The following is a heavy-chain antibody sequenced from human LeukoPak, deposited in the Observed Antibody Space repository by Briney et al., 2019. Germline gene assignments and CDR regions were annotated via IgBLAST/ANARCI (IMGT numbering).Heavy chain of an antibody. D-gene: IGHD2-2*01. CDR1: GGSISSSNW. CDR2: IYHSGST. V-gene: IGHV4-4*02. J-gene: IGHJ5*02. Sequence: SGTLSLACAVSGGSISSSNWWSWVRQPPGKGLEWIGEIYHSGSTNYNPSLKSRVTISVDKSKNQFSLKLSSVTAADTAVYYCARIMGRGYCSSTSCRGDWFDPWGQGTLVTVSS. CDR3: ARIMGRGYCSSTSCRGDWFDP.